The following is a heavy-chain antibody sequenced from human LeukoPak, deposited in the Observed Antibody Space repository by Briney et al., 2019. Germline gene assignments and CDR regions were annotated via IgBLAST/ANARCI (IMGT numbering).Heavy chain of an antibody. CDR1: GYTFTTHG. Sequence: ASVKVSCKTSGYTFTTHGISWVRQAPGQGLEWMGWISASKGDTNYAQKFKGRLTMTTDRSTSTAYVELRSLSSDDTAVYYCARDWPTVITDYWGQGTLVTVPS. D-gene: IGHD4-11*01. CDR3: ARDWPTVITDY. V-gene: IGHV1-18*01. CDR2: ISASKGDT. J-gene: IGHJ4*02.